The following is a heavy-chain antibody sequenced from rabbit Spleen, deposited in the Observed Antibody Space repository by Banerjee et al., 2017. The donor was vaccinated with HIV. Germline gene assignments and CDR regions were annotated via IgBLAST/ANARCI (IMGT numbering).Heavy chain of an antibody. J-gene: IGHJ6*01. D-gene: IGHD8-1*01. CDR2: IYAGSSGSC. V-gene: IGHV1S40*01. CDR3: ARDSGTSFSSYGMDL. Sequence: QSLEESGGDLVKPGGSLALTCTASGFSFSSSDYMCWVRQAPGKGLEWIACIYAGSSGSCYYASWAKGRLTISKTSSTTVTLQMTSLTAADTATYFCARDSGTSFSSYGMDLWGPGTLVTVS. CDR1: GFSFSSSDY.